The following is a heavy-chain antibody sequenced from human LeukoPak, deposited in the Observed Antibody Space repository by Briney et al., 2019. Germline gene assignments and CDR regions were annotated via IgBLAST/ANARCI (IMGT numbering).Heavy chain of an antibody. D-gene: IGHD4-11*01. CDR1: GGTFSSYA. J-gene: IGHJ4*02. CDR2: IIPIFGTA. V-gene: IGHV1-69*05. CDR3: ARERDSNYLY. Sequence: GASVKVSCKASGGTFSSYAISWVRQAPGQGLEWMGGIIPIFGTANYAQKFQGRITITTDESTSTAYMELSSLRSEDTAVYYCARERDSNYLYWGQGTLVTVSS.